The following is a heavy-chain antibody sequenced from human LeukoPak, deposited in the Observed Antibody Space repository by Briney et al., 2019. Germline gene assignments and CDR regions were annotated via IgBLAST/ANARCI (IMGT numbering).Heavy chain of an antibody. V-gene: IGHV1-2*02. CDR2: INPASGGT. CDR3: VRDYYDGSRNYFDY. J-gene: IGHJ4*02. CDR1: GYTFTGYY. D-gene: IGHD3-22*01. Sequence: GASVKVSCKAAGYTFTGYYIHWVRQAPGQGLEWVGWINPASGGTKYAQKFQGRVTMTRDTSITTAYMELSRLTSDDTAVYYCVRDYYDGSRNYFDYWGQGTLVPVSP.